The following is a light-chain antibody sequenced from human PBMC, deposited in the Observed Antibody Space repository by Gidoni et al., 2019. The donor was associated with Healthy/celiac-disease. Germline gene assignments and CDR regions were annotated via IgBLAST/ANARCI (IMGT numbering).Light chain of an antibody. J-gene: IGKJ5*01. Sequence: EIVFTQYPGTLSLSQGERATLSCRASQSVSSSYLAWYQQKPGQAPRLLLYGASSRSTGIPDRFSGSGSGTVFSLTISRLEPADFAVYYCQQYGSSLLIAFGQGTRLEIK. CDR2: GAS. CDR3: QQYGSSLLIA. V-gene: IGKV3-20*01. CDR1: QSVSSSY.